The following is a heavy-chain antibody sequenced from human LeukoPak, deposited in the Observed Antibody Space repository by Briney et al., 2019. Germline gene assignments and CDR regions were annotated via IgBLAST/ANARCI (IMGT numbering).Heavy chain of an antibody. V-gene: IGHV4-59*11. J-gene: IGHJ4*02. CDR2: IYYSGST. D-gene: IGHD5-24*01. CDR1: GGSISSHY. Sequence: PSETLSLTCIVSGGSISSHYWSWIRQPPGKGLECIGSIYYSGSTNYNPSLKSRVTISIDTSKNQFSLKLSSVTAADTAVYYCARGPGMATIKDWGQGTLVTVSS. CDR3: ARGPGMATIKD.